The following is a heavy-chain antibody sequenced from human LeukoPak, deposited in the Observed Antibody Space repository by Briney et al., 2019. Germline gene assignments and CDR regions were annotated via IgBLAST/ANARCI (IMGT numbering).Heavy chain of an antibody. J-gene: IGHJ4*02. Sequence: VASVKVSCKASGGTFSSYAISWVRQAPGQGLEWMGGIIPIFGTANYAQKFQGRVTITTDESTSTAYMELSSLRSEDTAVYYCARCPYSSGWIDYWGQGTLVTVSS. V-gene: IGHV1-69*05. D-gene: IGHD6-19*01. CDR3: ARCPYSSGWIDY. CDR2: IIPIFGTA. CDR1: GGTFSSYA.